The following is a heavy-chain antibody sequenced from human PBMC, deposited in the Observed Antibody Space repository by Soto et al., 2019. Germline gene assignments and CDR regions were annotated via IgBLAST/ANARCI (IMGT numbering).Heavy chain of an antibody. Sequence: SETLSLTCVVSGGSFSTYYYNWIRQSPGKGLEWIGEINHSGNNNYSPSLKSRVTMSLDTSKNQFSLKLTSVTAADTAVYFCARGEQYCGRIFDYWGQGTLVTVSS. J-gene: IGHJ4*01. V-gene: IGHV4-34*01. D-gene: IGHD2-21*01. CDR3: ARGEQYCGRIFDY. CDR1: GGSFSTYY. CDR2: INHSGNN.